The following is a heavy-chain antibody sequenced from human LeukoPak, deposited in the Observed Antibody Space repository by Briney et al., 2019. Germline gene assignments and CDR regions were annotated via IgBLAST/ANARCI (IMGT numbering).Heavy chain of an antibody. CDR1: GGTFSSYA. V-gene: IGHV1-18*01. D-gene: IGHD3-22*01. CDR3: ARPLSSGYSHFDY. Sequence: ASVKVSCKASGGTFSSYAISWVRQAPGQGLEWMGWISAYKGNTNYAQKLQGRVTMTTDTSTSTAYMELRSLRSDDTAVYYCARPLSSGYSHFDYWGQGTLVTVSS. J-gene: IGHJ4*02. CDR2: ISAYKGNT.